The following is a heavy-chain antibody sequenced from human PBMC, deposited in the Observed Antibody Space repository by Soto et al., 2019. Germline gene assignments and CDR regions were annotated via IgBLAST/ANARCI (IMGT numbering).Heavy chain of an antibody. V-gene: IGHV4-39*01. D-gene: IGHD2-15*01. CDR1: GGSISSIRYS. CDR2: AYYSGST. J-gene: IGHJ5*02. Sequence: PSETLSLTCTVSGGSISSIRYSWVWIRQPPGKGLEWIGSAYYSGSTYYNPSLKSRVTMSVDTSKNQFSLKLSSVTAADTAVYYCATRQGGSYEWFDPWGQGTLVTVSS. CDR3: ATRQGGSYEWFDP.